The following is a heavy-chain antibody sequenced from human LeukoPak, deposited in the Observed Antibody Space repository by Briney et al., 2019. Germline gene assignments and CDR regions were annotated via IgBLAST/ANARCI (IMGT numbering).Heavy chain of an antibody. D-gene: IGHD5-12*01. J-gene: IGHJ4*02. CDR1: GGTFSSYA. CDR3: ARARYSGYDPHY. Sequence: AASVKVSCKASGGTFSSYAMSWVRQAPGQGLEWMGGSIPIFGTANYAQTFQGRVTITADESTSTAYMELSSLRSEDTAVYYWARARYSGYDPHYWGQGTLVTVSS. CDR2: SIPIFGTA. V-gene: IGHV1-69*01.